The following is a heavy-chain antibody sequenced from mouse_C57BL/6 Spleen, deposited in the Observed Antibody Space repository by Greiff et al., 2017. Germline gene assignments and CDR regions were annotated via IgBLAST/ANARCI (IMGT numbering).Heavy chain of an antibody. D-gene: IGHD1-1*01. CDR3: TSYYQGYFDV. CDR1: GFTFSSYA. CDR2: ISGGGDYI. Sequence: DVMLVESGEGLVKPGGSLKLSCAASGFTFSSYAMSWVRQTPEKRLEWVAYISGGGDYIYYADTVKGRFTISRNNARNTLYLQMSSLKSEYTAMYYCTSYYQGYFDVWGTGTTVTVSS. J-gene: IGHJ1*03. V-gene: IGHV5-9-1*02.